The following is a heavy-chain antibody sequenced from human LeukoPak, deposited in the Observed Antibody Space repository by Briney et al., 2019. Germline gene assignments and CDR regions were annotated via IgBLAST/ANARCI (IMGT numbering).Heavy chain of an antibody. J-gene: IGHJ5*02. V-gene: IGHV1-2*02. D-gene: IGHD4-17*01. CDR1: GYTFTNYY. CDR3: ASVRATTGWFDP. CDR2: FNPSSGTS. Sequence: ASVKVSCTASGYTFTNYYLHWVRQAPGQGLEWMGIFNPSSGTSSYAQKFQGRVTMTRDTSISTAYMELSRLRSDDTAVYYCASVRATTGWFDPWGQGTLVTVSS.